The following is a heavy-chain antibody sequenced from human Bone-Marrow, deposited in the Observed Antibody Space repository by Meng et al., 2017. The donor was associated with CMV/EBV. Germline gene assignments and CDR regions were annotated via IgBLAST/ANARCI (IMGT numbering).Heavy chain of an antibody. CDR3: AREYRLNYDSCGFDF. CDR2: ISSDGSST. Sequence: GGSLRLSCAASGFTFSSYAMHWVRQAPGKGLVWVSRISSDGSSTSYADSVKGRFTISRDNAKNTLYLQMNSLRAEDTAVYYCAREYRLNYDSCGFDFWGQGTLVTVSS. J-gene: IGHJ4*02. CDR1: GFTFSSYA. D-gene: IGHD3-22*01. V-gene: IGHV3-74*01.